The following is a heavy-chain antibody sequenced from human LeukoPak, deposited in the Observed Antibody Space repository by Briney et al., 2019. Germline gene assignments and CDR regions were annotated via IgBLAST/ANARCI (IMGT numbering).Heavy chain of an antibody. CDR3: ASEERGLDV. J-gene: IGHJ6*02. CDR2: IKTDGTYT. V-gene: IGHV3-74*01. CDR1: GFTFSRYW. Sequence: PGGSLRLSCAASGFTFSRYWMHWVRQAPGKGLVWVSRIKTDGTYTSYADSVKGRFTISRDNAKSTLYLQMNALRGEDTAVYYCASEERGLDVWGQGTTVTVSS.